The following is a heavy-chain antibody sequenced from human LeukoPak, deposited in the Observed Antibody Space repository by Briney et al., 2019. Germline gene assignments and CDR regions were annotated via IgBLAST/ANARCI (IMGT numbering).Heavy chain of an antibody. V-gene: IGHV1-18*01. CDR3: ARAVAEDGAFDI. CDR1: GYTFTSYG. Sequence: ASVKVSCKASGYTFTSYGISWVRQAHGQGLEWMGWISAYNGNTNYAQKLQGRVTMTTDTSTSTAYMELRSLRSDDTAVYYCARAVAEDGAFDIWGQGTMVTVSS. J-gene: IGHJ3*02. CDR2: ISAYNGNT. D-gene: IGHD4-23*01.